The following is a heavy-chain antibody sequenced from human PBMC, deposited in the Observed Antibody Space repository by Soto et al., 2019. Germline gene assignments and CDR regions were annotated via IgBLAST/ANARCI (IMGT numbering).Heavy chain of an antibody. CDR2: INPNSGGT. D-gene: IGHD6-19*01. J-gene: IGHJ4*02. Sequence: ASVKVSCKASGDTFTGYYMHWVRQAPGQGLEWMGWINPNSGGTNYAQKFQGRVTMTRDTSISTAYMELSRLRSDDTAVYYCARGGSFSSGWLYFDYWGQGTLVTVSS. CDR3: ARGGSFSSGWLYFDY. V-gene: IGHV1-2*02. CDR1: GDTFTGYY.